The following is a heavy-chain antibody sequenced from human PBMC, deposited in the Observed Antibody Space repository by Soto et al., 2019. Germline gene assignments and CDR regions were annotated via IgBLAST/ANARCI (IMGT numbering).Heavy chain of an antibody. CDR1: GYTFTSYA. V-gene: IGHV1-3*01. CDR2: INAGNGNT. D-gene: IGHD2-15*01. CDR3: ARDIVVVVAATRYYYYYGMDV. Sequence: ASVKVSCKASGYTFTSYAMHWVRQAPGQRLEWMGWINAGNGNTKYSQKFQGRVTTTRDTSASTAYMELSSLRSEDTAVYYCARDIVVVVAATRYYYYYGMDVWGQGTTVTVSS. J-gene: IGHJ6*02.